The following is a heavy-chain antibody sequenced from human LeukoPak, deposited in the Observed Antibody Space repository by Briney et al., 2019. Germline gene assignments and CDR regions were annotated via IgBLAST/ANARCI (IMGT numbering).Heavy chain of an antibody. J-gene: IGHJ6*02. Sequence: PSETLSLTCAVYGGPFSHYYWTWIRQPPGKGLEWIGEINESGSTNYDPSLKSRVTISVDTSQNHFYLNLTSVTAADTAVYYCASRIGRYLYYFGMDVWGHGTTVTVSS. D-gene: IGHD1-26*01. CDR3: ASRIGRYLYYFGMDV. V-gene: IGHV4-34*01. CDR1: GGPFSHYY. CDR2: INESGST.